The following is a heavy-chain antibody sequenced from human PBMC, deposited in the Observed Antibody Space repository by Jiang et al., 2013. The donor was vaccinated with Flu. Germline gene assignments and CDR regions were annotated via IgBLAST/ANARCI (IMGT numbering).Heavy chain of an antibody. Sequence: GESLKISCKGSGYSFTSYWIGWVRQMPGKGLEWMGIIYPGDSDTRYSPSFQGQVTISADKSISTAYLQWSSLKASDTAMYYCARPLNTYYYDSSGYYPDAFDIWGQGTMVTVSS. V-gene: IGHV5-51*01. J-gene: IGHJ3*02. CDR2: IYPGDSDT. CDR1: GYSFTSYW. CDR3: ARPLNTYYYDSSGYYPDAFDI. D-gene: IGHD3-22*01.